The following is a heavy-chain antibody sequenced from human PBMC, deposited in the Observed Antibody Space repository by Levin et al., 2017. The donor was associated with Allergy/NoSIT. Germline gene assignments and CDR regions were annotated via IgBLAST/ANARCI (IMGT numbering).Heavy chain of an antibody. Sequence: PSETLSLTCTVSGGSISSTSYYWGWIRQAPGKGLEWIGALYYSGSTHYSPSLKSRVTLSGDTSKNQFSLRLSSVTAADTALYYCARYNGYDARYDYYGMDVWGQGTTVTVSS. CDR3: ARYNGYDARYDYYGMDV. J-gene: IGHJ6*02. CDR1: GGSISSTSYY. D-gene: IGHD5-12*01. CDR2: LYYSGST. V-gene: IGHV4-39*07.